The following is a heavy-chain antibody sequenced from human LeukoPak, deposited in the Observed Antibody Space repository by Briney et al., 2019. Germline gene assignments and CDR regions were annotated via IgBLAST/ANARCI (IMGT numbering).Heavy chain of an antibody. J-gene: IGHJ4*02. Sequence: SETLSLTCSVSGYSMSRGHYWGWIRQPPGKGLEWIGNIYHSGSTNYNPSLKSRVTISMDKSKNQFSLNLSSVTAADTAVYYCARESNIDYWGQGTLVTVSS. CDR3: ARESNIDY. CDR2: IYHSGST. V-gene: IGHV4-38-2*02. CDR1: GYSMSRGHY.